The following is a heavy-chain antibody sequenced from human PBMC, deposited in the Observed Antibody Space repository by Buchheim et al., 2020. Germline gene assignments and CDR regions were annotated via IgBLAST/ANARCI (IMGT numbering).Heavy chain of an antibody. CDR2: INHSGST. Sequence: QVQLQQWGAGLLKPSETLSLTCAVYGGSFSGYYWSWIRQPPGKGLEWIGEINHSGSTNYNPSLKSRVTISVDTSKNQFSLKLTSVTAADTAVYCCARRSGSSSWYFDLWGRGTL. CDR1: GGSFSGYY. V-gene: IGHV4-34*01. CDR3: ARRSGSSSWYFDL. D-gene: IGHD1-26*01. J-gene: IGHJ2*01.